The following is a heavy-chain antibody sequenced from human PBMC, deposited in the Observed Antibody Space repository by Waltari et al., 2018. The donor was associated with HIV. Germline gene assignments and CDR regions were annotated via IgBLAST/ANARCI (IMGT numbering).Heavy chain of an antibody. V-gene: IGHV4-61*05. J-gene: IGHJ5*02. CDR2: MYHSGST. D-gene: IGHD4-17*01. Sequence: QLQLQESGPGLVKPSETLSLTCTVSGGSISSSDYYWGWIRQPPGKGLEWIGEMYHSGSTNYNPSLKSRVTISIDKSKNQFSLKMNSVTAADTAVYHCARSVPGDYGASWLDPWGQGILVTVSS. CDR3: ARSVPGDYGASWLDP. CDR1: GGSISSSDYY.